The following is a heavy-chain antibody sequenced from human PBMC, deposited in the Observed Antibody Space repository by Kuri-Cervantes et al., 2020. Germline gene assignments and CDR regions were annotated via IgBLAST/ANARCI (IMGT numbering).Heavy chain of an antibody. D-gene: IGHD2-15*01. J-gene: IGHJ4*02. Sequence: GGSLRLSCAASGFTFSSYAMHWVRQAPGKGLEWVAVISYDGSNKYYADSVKGRFTISRDNAKNSLYLQMSSLRAEDTAVYYCAKETAATTDYWGQGTLVTVSS. V-gene: IGHV3-30-3*01. CDR1: GFTFSSYA. CDR3: AKETAATTDY. CDR2: ISYDGSNK.